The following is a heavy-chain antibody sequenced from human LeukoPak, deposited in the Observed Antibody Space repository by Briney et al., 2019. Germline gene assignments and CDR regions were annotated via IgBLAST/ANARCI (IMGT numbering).Heavy chain of an antibody. CDR2: INPSGGST. J-gene: IGHJ4*02. V-gene: IGHV1-46*01. D-gene: IGHD4-23*01. CDR1: GYNFPSQC. Sequence: ASVKVSCKAPGYNFPSQCMHWVRQAPGHGLEWMGIINPSGGSTSYAQKFQGRVTMTRDTSTSTVYMELSSLRSEDTAVYYCANWYGGTDNWGQGTLVTVSS. CDR3: ANWYGGTDN.